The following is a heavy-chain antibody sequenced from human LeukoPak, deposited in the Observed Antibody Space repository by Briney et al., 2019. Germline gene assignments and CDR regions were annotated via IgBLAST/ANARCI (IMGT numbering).Heavy chain of an antibody. CDR1: GYTFTSYG. Sequence: ASVTVSCTASGYTFTSYGISWVRQAPGQGLECMGWISANNGNTNYAQKLQGRVTMTTDTSTSTAFMELRSLRSDDTAVYYCARRGYTSSWYYFDYWGQGTLVTVSS. CDR3: ARRGYTSSWYYFDY. CDR2: ISANNGNT. J-gene: IGHJ4*02. D-gene: IGHD6-13*01. V-gene: IGHV1-18*01.